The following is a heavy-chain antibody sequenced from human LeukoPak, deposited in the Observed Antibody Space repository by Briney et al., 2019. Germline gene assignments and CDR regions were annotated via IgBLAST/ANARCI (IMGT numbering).Heavy chain of an antibody. V-gene: IGHV3-23*01. J-gene: IGHJ4*02. Sequence: GGSLRLSCAASGFTLRSYDMSWVRQAPGKGLEWGAATSGSGVNSYYPDSVRGRFTISRDNSQNTLYLQMDSLRAEDTALYYCAKEYSGYDFDYWGQGTLVTVYS. D-gene: IGHD5-12*01. CDR1: GFTLRSYD. CDR2: TSGSGVNS. CDR3: AKEYSGYDFDY.